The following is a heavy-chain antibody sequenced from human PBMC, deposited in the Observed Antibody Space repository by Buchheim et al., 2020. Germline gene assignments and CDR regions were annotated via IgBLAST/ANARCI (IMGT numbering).Heavy chain of an antibody. CDR1: GFTFSSYA. J-gene: IGHJ4*02. Sequence: QVQLVESGGGVVRPGRSLRLSCAAFGFTFSSYAVHWVRQGPGKGLEWLPVISTDGNSYFHADSVLARFTISRDNFRKQVYLQMNGLRGEDTAVYYCATDLLLGRPDYLDNWGKGTL. CDR3: ATDLLLGRPDYLDN. D-gene: IGHD3-10*01. CDR2: ISTDGNSY. V-gene: IGHV3-30-3*01.